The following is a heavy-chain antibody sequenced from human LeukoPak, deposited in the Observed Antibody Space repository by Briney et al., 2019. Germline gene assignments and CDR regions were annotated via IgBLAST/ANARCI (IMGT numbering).Heavy chain of an antibody. CDR2: IYHSGST. Sequence: SETLSLTCTVSGGSISSYYWSWIRQPPGKGLEWIGYIYHSGSTNYNPSLKSRVTISVDTSKNQFSLKLSSVTAADTAVYYCARDNGGCSGGSCYPFDYWGQGTLVTVSS. CDR3: ARDNGGCSGGSCYPFDY. V-gene: IGHV4-59*01. CDR1: GGSISSYY. D-gene: IGHD2-15*01. J-gene: IGHJ4*02.